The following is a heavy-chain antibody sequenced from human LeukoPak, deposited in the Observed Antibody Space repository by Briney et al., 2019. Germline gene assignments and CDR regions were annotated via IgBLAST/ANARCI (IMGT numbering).Heavy chain of an antibody. CDR3: ARVMAVVVAANGFDY. J-gene: IGHJ4*02. Sequence: GGSLRLTCAASGFTFSSYAMTWVRQAPGKGLEWVANIKQDGSEKYYVDSVKGRFTISRDNAKNSLYLQMNSLRAEDTAVYYCARVMAVVVAANGFDYWGQGTLVTVSS. CDR1: GFTFSSYA. CDR2: IKQDGSEK. D-gene: IGHD2-15*01. V-gene: IGHV3-7*01.